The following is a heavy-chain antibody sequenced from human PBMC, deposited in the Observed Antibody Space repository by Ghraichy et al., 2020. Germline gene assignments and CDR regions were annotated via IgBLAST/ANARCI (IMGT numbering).Heavy chain of an antibody. V-gene: IGHV3-48*02. D-gene: IGHD3-22*01. CDR2: ITSSSRSI. CDR1: GFTLSSYN. CDR3: ARASRVVRFYYYDGMDV. Sequence: GESLNISCVGSGFTLSSYNMNWVRQSPGKGLEWISYITSSSRSIFYADSVKGRFTISRDNAKNSVSLHMTSLRDEDTAIYYCARASRVVRFYYYDGMDVWGQGTTVPVSS. J-gene: IGHJ6*02.